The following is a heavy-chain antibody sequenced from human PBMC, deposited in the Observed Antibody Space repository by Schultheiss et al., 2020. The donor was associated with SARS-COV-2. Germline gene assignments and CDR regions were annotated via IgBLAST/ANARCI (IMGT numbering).Heavy chain of an antibody. D-gene: IGHD6-13*01. V-gene: IGHV3-48*03. CDR2: ISSSGSTI. CDR3: ARDLIIAAAGIGAFDI. CDR1: GFTFSSYE. J-gene: IGHJ3*02. Sequence: GESLKISCAASGFTFSSYEMNWVRQAPGKGLEWVSYISSSGSTIYYADSVKGRFTISRDNAKNSLYLQMNSLRAEDTAVYYCARDLIIAAAGIGAFDIWGQGTMVTVSS.